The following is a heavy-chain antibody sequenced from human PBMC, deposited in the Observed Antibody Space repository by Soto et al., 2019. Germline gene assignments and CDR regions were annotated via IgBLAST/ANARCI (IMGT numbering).Heavy chain of an antibody. CDR1: GYTFSSYA. CDR3: ARDTGDGTVDF. CDR2: INAGYGNT. J-gene: IGHJ4*02. Sequence: QVHLVQSGAEVRKPRASVKDSCKASGYTFSSYAMHWVRQAPGQRLEWMGWINAGYGNTKSSQKCQDRVTISRDTSASTAYMELTSLRSEDTAVYYCARDTGDGTVDFWGQGTLVTVSS. V-gene: IGHV1-3*01. D-gene: IGHD7-27*01.